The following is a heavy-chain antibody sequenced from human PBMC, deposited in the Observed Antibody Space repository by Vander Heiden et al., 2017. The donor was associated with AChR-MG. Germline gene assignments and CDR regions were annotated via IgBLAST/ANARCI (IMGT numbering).Heavy chain of an antibody. CDR3: ARPTVGHLYDSSGYFDY. CDR1: GGSISSSSYY. V-gene: IGHV4-39*01. Sequence: QLQLQESGPGLVKPSETLSLTCTVSGGSISSSSYYWGWIRQPPGKGLEWIGSIYYSGSTYYNPSLKSRVTISVDTSKNQFSLKLSSVTAADTAVYYCARPTVGHLYDSSGYFDYWGQGTLVTVSS. D-gene: IGHD3-22*01. J-gene: IGHJ4*02. CDR2: IYYSGST.